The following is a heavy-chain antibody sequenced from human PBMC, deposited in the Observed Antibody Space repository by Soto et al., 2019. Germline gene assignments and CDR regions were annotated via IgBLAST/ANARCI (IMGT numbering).Heavy chain of an antibody. D-gene: IGHD3-16*01. V-gene: IGHV1-3*01. J-gene: IGHJ6*02. CDR1: GYTFTGYA. CDR2: INAGNGNT. Sequence: ASVKVSCKASGYTFTGYAMHWVRQATGQRLEWMGWINAGNGNTKYSQKFQGRVTITRDTSASTAYMELSSLRSEDTAVYYCAMVDVYVTPSPQDVWGQGTTVTSP. CDR3: AMVDVYVTPSPQDV.